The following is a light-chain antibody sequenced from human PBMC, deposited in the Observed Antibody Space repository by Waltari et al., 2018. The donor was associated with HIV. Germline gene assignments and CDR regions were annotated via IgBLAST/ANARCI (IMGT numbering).Light chain of an antibody. Sequence: QSALTQPRSVSGSPGQSVTISCTGTSSDGGGYNYVSWYQQPPGKAPKLMIYDVSKRPSGVPDRFSGSKSGNTASLTISGLQAEDEADYYCCSYAGSPYVFGTGTKVTVL. CDR1: SSDGGGYNY. CDR2: DVS. J-gene: IGLJ1*01. CDR3: CSYAGSPYV. V-gene: IGLV2-11*01.